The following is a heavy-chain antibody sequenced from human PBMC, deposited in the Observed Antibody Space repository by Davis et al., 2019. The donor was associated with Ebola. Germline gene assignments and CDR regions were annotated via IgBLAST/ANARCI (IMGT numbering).Heavy chain of an antibody. V-gene: IGHV1-18*01. D-gene: IGHD2-2*02. J-gene: IGHJ6*02. CDR1: GGTFSSYG. Sequence: ASVKVSCKASGGTFSSYGISWVRQAPGQGLEWMGWISAYNGNTNYAQKLQGRVTMTTDTSTSTAYMELSSLRSEDTAVYYCARDRGYCSSTSCYTGYYYGMDVWGQGTTVTVSS. CDR2: ISAYNGNT. CDR3: ARDRGYCSSTSCYTGYYYGMDV.